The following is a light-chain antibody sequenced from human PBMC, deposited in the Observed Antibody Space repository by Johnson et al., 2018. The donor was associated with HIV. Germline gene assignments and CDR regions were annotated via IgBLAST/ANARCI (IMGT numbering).Light chain of an antibody. V-gene: IGLV1-51*01. Sequence: QSVLTQPPSVSAAPRQKVTISCSGSSSNIGINYVSWYQQLPGTAPKLLIYDNTKRPSGIPDRFSGSKSGTSATLGITGLQTGDEADYYCGTWDSSLSAYVVGTGTKVTFL. J-gene: IGLJ1*01. CDR2: DNT. CDR1: SSNIGINY. CDR3: GTWDSSLSAYV.